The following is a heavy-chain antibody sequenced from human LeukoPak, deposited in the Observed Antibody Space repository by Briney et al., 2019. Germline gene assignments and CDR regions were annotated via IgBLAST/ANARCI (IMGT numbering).Heavy chain of an antibody. J-gene: IGHJ6*03. Sequence: SETLSLTCTVSGYSIRSGDYWGWIRQPPGKGLEWIGNIYHSGSTYYNPSLKSRVIISVDTSKNHFSLKLSSVTAADTAVYYCARDWGVSARPGYMDVWGKGTTVTVSS. D-gene: IGHD6-6*01. CDR2: IYHSGST. V-gene: IGHV4-38-2*02. CDR1: GYSIRSGDY. CDR3: ARDWGVSARPGYMDV.